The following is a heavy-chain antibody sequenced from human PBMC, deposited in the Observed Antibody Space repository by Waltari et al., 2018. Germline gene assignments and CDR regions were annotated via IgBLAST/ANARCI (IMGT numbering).Heavy chain of an antibody. CDR2: ISGSGGST. J-gene: IGHJ4*02. Sequence: EVQLVESGGDLVQPGGSLRLSCAASGFTFSSYAMSWVRQAPGKGLEWVSAISGSGGSTYYADSVKGRFTISKDSPQNTLYLQMSSLRAEDTAVYYCARGSGYFFDYWGQGTLVTVSS. CDR3: ARGSGYFFDY. CDR1: GFTFSSYA. D-gene: IGHD1-1*01. V-gene: IGHV3-23*04.